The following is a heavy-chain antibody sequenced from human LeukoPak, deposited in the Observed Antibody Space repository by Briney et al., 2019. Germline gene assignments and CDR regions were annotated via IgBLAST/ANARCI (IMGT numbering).Heavy chain of an antibody. CDR2: IIPIFGTA. CDR3: ARAGSALGAYYDILTGYYALRY. CDR1: GGTFSSYA. Sequence: SVKVSCKASGGTFSSYAISWVRQAPGQGLEWMGGIIPIFGTANYAQKFQGRVTITADESTSTAYMELSSLRSEDTAVYYCARAGSALGAYYDILTGYYALRYWGQGTLVTVSS. D-gene: IGHD3-9*01. V-gene: IGHV1-69*13. J-gene: IGHJ4*02.